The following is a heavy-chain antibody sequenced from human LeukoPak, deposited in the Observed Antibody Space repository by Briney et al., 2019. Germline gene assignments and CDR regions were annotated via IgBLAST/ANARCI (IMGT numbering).Heavy chain of an antibody. CDR3: VKRDPGSYNFAFYV. D-gene: IGHD3-10*01. CDR2: ISSNGGST. V-gene: IGHV3-64*03. CDR1: GFTFSSYA. J-gene: IGHJ3*01. Sequence: QPGGSLRLSCLASGFTFSSYAMNWVRQAPGKGLECVSTISSNGGSTYYADSVKGRFTISRDNSKNTMYMQMSSLRDEDTAVYYGVKRDPGSYNFAFYVWGQGTMVTVSS.